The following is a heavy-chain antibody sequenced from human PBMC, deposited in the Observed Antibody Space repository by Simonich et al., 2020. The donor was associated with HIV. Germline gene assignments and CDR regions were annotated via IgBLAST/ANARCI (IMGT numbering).Heavy chain of an antibody. V-gene: IGHV1-69*13. J-gene: IGHJ4*02. CDR3: ARRMATSDEGFDY. Sequence: QVQLVQSGAEVKKPGASVKVSGKVSGHTLTELSMNWVRQTPGRELEWMGGTIPSYDTANYEQKFKGRVTITADESTATAYMEVSRLRSDDTAVYYCARRMATSDEGFDYWGQGTLVTVSS. CDR2: TIPSYDTA. D-gene: IGHD5-12*01. CDR1: GHTLTELS.